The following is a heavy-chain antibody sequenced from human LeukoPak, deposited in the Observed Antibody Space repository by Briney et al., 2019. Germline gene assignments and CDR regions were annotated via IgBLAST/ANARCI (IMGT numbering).Heavy chain of an antibody. J-gene: IGHJ4*02. Sequence: ASVKVSCKASGYTFTGYYMHWVRQAPGQGLEWMGWINLNSGGTNYAQKFQGRVTMTRDTSISTAYMELSRLRSDDTAVYYCASGYVLRYFDWSAPFDYWGQGTLVTVSS. D-gene: IGHD3-9*01. CDR3: ASGYVLRYFDWSAPFDY. CDR1: GYTFTGYY. CDR2: INLNSGGT. V-gene: IGHV1-2*02.